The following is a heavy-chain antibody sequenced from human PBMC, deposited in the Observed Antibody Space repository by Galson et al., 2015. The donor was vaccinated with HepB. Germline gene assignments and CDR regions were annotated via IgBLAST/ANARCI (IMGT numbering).Heavy chain of an antibody. Sequence: SLRLSCAASGFTFSDYYMSWIRQAPGKGLEWLSYISASTIYTDYADSVKGRFTVSSDNAKNSLNLQMNSLRAEDTAVYYCARVADADYGDHTHFDSWGQGTLVTVSS. V-gene: IGHV3-11*06. D-gene: IGHD4-17*01. J-gene: IGHJ4*02. CDR1: GFTFSDYY. CDR2: ISASTIYT. CDR3: ARVADADYGDHTHFDS.